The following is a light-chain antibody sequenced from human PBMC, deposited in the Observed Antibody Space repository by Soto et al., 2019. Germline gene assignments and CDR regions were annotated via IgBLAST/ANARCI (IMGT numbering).Light chain of an antibody. CDR2: LNNDGSH. J-gene: IGLJ3*02. CDR1: RGHSSYA. CDR3: QTLGTGFLV. Sequence: QPVLTQSPSSSASLGASVKRTCTLSRGHSSYAIAWHQPQPEKGHLYLMKLNNDGSHNKGDGIPDRFSGSSSGAERYLTVSSLQSEDEADYYCQTLGTGFLVFGGGTKLTVL. V-gene: IGLV4-69*01.